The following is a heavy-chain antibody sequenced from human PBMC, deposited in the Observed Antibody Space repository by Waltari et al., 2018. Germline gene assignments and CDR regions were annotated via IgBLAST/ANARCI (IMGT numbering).Heavy chain of an antibody. CDR1: GYAFTAFF. Sequence: QVSLVQSGADVKKPGASVKVACKTSGYAFTAFFIHWVRQFPGQGLEWMGWINPNGGGGKVAENRQGRVTMTRDTSINTAYMEISGLTFDDAAVYFCARVSRDGYPEHWGQGTLVAVSS. J-gene: IGHJ4*02. CDR3: ARVSRDGYPEH. V-gene: IGHV1-2*02. CDR2: INPNGGGG. D-gene: IGHD2-21*01.